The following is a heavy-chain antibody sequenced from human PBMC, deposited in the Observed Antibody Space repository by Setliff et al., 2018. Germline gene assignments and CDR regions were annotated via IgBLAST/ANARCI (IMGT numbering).Heavy chain of an antibody. CDR3: ATNPRKGRSGGYYYDDPYDYYMDV. CDR1: GLTFSTYS. J-gene: IGHJ6*03. Sequence: GESLKISCAASGLTFSTYSMNWVRQAPGKGMEWVSYISSRSAIIYYADSVKGRFTISRDNAKNSLYLQVNSLRAEDTAVYYCATNPRKGRSGGYYYDDPYDYYMDVWGKGTTVTVSS. V-gene: IGHV3-48*01. D-gene: IGHD3-22*01. CDR2: ISSRSAII.